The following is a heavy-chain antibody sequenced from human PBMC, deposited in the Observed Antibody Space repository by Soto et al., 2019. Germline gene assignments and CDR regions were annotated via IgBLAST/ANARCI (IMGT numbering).Heavy chain of an antibody. V-gene: IGHV3-53*01. CDR1: GFTVSSNY. Sequence: PGVSLRLSCAASGFTVSSNYMSWVRQAPGKGLEWVSVIYSGGSTYYADSVKGRFTISRDNSKNTLYLQMNSLRAEDTAVYYCAREGFWSGYWLDPWGQGTLVTISS. CDR2: IYSGGST. J-gene: IGHJ5*02. CDR3: AREGFWSGYWLDP. D-gene: IGHD3-3*01.